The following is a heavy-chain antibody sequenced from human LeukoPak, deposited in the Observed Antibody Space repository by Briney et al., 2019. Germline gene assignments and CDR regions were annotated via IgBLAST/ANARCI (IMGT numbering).Heavy chain of an antibody. CDR1: GFTFSSYS. CDR3: ARGPGIAAAGIQLDY. D-gene: IGHD6-13*01. V-gene: IGHV3-48*01. CDR2: ISSSSSTI. J-gene: IGHJ4*02. Sequence: GGSLRLSCAASGFTFSSYSMNWVRQAPGKGLEWVSYISSSSSTIYYADSVKGRFTISRDNAKNSLYLQMNSLRAEDTAVYYCARGPGIAAAGIQLDYWGQGTLVTVSS.